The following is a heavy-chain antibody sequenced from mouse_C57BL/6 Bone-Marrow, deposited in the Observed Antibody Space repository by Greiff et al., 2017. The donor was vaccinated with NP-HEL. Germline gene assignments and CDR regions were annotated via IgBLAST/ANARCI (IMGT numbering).Heavy chain of an antibody. CDR3: VRAKGLRDYAMDY. V-gene: IGHV10-3*01. D-gene: IGHD2-2*01. J-gene: IGHJ4*01. Sequence: EVQGVESGGGLVQPKGSLKLSCAASGFTFNTYAMHWVRQAPGKGLEWVARIRSKSSNYATYYADSVKDRFTISRNDSQNMLYRTMNTQKSGDTAMYYCVRAKGLRDYAMDYWGQGTSVTVSS. CDR2: IRSKSSNYAT. CDR1: GFTFNTYA.